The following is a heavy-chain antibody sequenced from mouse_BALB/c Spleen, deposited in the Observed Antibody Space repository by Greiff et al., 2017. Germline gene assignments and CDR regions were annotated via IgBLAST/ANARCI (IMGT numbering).Heavy chain of an antibody. CDR3: TRESGSSGYEDAMDY. CDR2: IDPETGGT. CDR1: GYTFTDYE. V-gene: IGHV1-15*01. D-gene: IGHD3-1*01. J-gene: IGHJ4*01. Sequence: QVQLQQSGAELVRPGASVTLSCKASGYTFTDYEMHWVKQTPVHGLEWIGAIDPETGGTAYNQKFKGKATLTADKSSSTAYMELRSLTSEDSAVYYCTRESGSSGYEDAMDYWGQGTSVTVSS.